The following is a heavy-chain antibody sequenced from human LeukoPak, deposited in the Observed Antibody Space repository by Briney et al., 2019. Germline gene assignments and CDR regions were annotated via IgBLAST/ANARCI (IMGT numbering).Heavy chain of an antibody. V-gene: IGHV1-2*02. Sequence: GASVKVSCKASGYTFTGYYMHWVRQAPGQGLEWMGWINPNSGDTNYAQKFQGRITLTRDTSITTAYMEVSRLRSDDTAVYYCARRAGAYSHPYDYWGQGTLVTVSS. J-gene: IGHJ4*02. D-gene: IGHD4/OR15-4a*01. CDR1: GYTFTGYY. CDR2: INPNSGDT. CDR3: ARRAGAYSHPYDY.